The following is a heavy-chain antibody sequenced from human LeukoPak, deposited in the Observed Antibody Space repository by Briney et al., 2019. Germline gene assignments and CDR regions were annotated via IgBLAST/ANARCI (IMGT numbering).Heavy chain of an antibody. D-gene: IGHD6-13*01. CDR2: INPNSGGT. Sequence: WASVKVSCTASGYTFTGYYMHWVRQAPGQGLEWMGWINPNSGGTKYAQKFQGWVTMTRDTFISTAYMELSRLRSDDTAVYYCAREGSPRGYYFDYWGQGTLVTVSS. CDR3: AREGSPRGYYFDY. V-gene: IGHV1-2*04. J-gene: IGHJ4*02. CDR1: GYTFTGYY.